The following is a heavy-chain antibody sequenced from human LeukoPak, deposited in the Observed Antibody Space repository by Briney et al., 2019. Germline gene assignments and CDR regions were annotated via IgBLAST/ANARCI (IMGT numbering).Heavy chain of an antibody. CDR2: ISGSGGST. D-gene: IGHD2-2*02. J-gene: IGHJ6*02. Sequence: GGSLRLSCAASGFTFSSYAMSWVRQAPGKGLEWASAISGSGGSTYYADSVKGRFTISRDNSKNTLYLQMNSLRAEDTAVYYCAKAISDIVVVPAAIGPYYYYYGMDVWGQGTTVTVSS. CDR1: GFTFSSYA. CDR3: AKAISDIVVVPAAIGPYYYYYGMDV. V-gene: IGHV3-23*01.